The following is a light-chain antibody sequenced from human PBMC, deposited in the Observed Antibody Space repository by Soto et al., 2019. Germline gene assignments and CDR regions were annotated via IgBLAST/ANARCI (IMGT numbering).Light chain of an antibody. J-gene: IGLJ2*01. CDR2: DVS. CDR1: SSDVGGYNY. CDR3: SSYTSSSNLVV. Sequence: QSALTQPASVSGSPGQSITISCTGTSSDVGGYNYVSWYQQHPGKAPKLMIYDVSNRPSGVSNRFSGSKSGNTASLTISGLQAEDEADYYCSSYTSSSNLVVFGGGTPLTVL. V-gene: IGLV2-14*01.